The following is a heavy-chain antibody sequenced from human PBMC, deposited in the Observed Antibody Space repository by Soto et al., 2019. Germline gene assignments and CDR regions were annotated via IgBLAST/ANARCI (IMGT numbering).Heavy chain of an antibody. V-gene: IGHV1-69*06. Sequence: QVQLVQSGAEVKKPGSSVKVSCKASGGTFSSYAISWVRQAPGQGLEWMGGIIPSFGTANYAQQLQGRVTITAHKSTSTAYMELSSLSSEDTAVYYCARTIAAAGHDYLGQGTLVHVSS. J-gene: IGHJ4*02. CDR2: IIPSFGTA. D-gene: IGHD6-13*01. CDR1: GGTFSSYA. CDR3: ARTIAAAGHDY.